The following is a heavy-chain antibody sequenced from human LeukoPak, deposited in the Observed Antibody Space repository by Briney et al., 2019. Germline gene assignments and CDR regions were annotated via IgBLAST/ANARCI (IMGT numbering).Heavy chain of an antibody. D-gene: IGHD5-18*01. Sequence: ASVKVSCKASGGTFSSYAISWVRQAPGQGLEWMGWINNNTGNPTYAQDFTGRFVFSLDTSVTTTFLEISSLKAEDTAIYYCARSSWIQQSSDFWGQGTLVTVSS. CDR1: GGTFSSYA. J-gene: IGHJ4*02. CDR3: ARSSWIQQSSDF. V-gene: IGHV7-4-1*02. CDR2: INNNTGNP.